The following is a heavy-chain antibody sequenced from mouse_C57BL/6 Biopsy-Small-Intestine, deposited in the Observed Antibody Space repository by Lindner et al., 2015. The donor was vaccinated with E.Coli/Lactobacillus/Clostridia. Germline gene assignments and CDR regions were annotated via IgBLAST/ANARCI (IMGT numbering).Heavy chain of an antibody. CDR3: ARGAYYRYEGYAMDY. D-gene: IGHD2-14*01. J-gene: IGHJ4*01. CDR1: GYTFTDYN. V-gene: IGHV1-34*02. CDR2: IYPNNGGT. Sequence: QLQEVWTVSWWKPGASVKISCKASGYTFTDYNMDWVKQSHGKSLEWIGYIYPNNGGTGYNQKFKSKATLTVDKSSSTAYMELHSLTSEDSAVYYCARGAYYRYEGYAMDYWGQGTSVTVSS.